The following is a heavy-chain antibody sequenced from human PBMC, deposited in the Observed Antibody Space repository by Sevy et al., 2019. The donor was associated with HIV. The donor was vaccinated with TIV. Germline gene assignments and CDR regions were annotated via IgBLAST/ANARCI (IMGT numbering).Heavy chain of an antibody. J-gene: IGHJ6*03. CDR2: IIPILGIA. V-gene: IGHV1-69*10. CDR1: GGTFSSYA. Sequence: ASVKVSCKASGGTFSSYAISWVRQAPGQGLEWMGGIIPILGIANYAQKFQGRVTITADKSTSTAYMELSSLRSEDTAVYYCAREGGVYNWNTKNTRRDNYYYYYMDVWGKGTTVTVSS. D-gene: IGHD1-20*01. CDR3: AREGGVYNWNTKNTRRDNYYYYYMDV.